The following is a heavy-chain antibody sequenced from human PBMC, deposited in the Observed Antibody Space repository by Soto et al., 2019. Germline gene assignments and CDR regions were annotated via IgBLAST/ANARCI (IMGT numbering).Heavy chain of an antibody. CDR1: GGSISSGGYS. Sequence: SETLSLTCAVPGGSISSGGYSWSWIRQPPGKGLEWIGYIYHSGSTYYNPSLKSRVTISVDRSKNQFSLKLSSVTAADTAVYYCARAGGVDAFDIWGQGTMVTVSS. J-gene: IGHJ3*02. D-gene: IGHD2-8*02. CDR2: IYHSGST. V-gene: IGHV4-30-2*01. CDR3: ARAGGVDAFDI.